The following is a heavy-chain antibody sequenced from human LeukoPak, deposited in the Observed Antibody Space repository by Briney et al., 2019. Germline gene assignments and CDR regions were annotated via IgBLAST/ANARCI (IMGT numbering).Heavy chain of an antibody. Sequence: SETPSLTCTVSGGSISSGGYYWSWIRQHPGKGLEWIGYIYYSGSTYYNPSLKSRVTISVDTSKNQFSLKLSSVTAADTAVYYCARVDPGYYYGMDVWGQGTTVTVSS. V-gene: IGHV4-31*03. CDR3: ARVDPGYYYGMDV. D-gene: IGHD3-10*01. CDR2: IYYSGST. CDR1: GGSISSGGYY. J-gene: IGHJ6*02.